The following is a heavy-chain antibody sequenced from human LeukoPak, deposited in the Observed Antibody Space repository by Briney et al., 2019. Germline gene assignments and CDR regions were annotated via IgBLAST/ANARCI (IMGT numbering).Heavy chain of an antibody. D-gene: IGHD2-8*02. Sequence: GGSLRLSCAASGFTFNKWSMNWVRQAPGKGLEWVSNIISRGDTTHYADSVKGRFTISRDNAKNWLFLQLNSLRAEDTAVYYCARGRGYCTGASCDIDYWGQGTLVTASS. CDR2: IISRGDTT. CDR3: ARGRGYCTGASCDIDY. CDR1: GFTFNKWS. V-gene: IGHV3-48*04. J-gene: IGHJ4*02.